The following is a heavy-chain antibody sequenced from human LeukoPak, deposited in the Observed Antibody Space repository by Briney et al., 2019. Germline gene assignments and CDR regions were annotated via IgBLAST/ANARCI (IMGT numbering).Heavy chain of an antibody. CDR1: GFTFSSYS. J-gene: IGHJ4*02. Sequence: GGSLRLSCAASGFTFSSYSMNWVRQAPGKGLEWVSSISSSSSYIYYADPVKGRFTIARDNAKKSLYLQMNSLRAEDTAVYYCASPYNSRWYELCYWGQGTLVTVSS. D-gene: IGHD6-13*01. CDR3: ASPYNSRWYELCY. CDR2: ISSSSSYI. V-gene: IGHV3-21*01.